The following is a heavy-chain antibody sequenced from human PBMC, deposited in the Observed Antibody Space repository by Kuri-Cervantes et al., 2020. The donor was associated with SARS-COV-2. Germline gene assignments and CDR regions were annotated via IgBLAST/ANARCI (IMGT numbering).Heavy chain of an antibody. CDR1: GYSISSGYY. V-gene: IGHV4-38-2*02. CDR2: IYHSGST. J-gene: IGHJ3*02. CDR3: ARHRMTDAFDI. Sequence: SETLSLTCTVSGYSISSGYYWGWIRQPPGKGLEWIGSIYHSGSTYYNPSLKSRVTISVDTSKNQFPLKLSSVTAADTAVYYCARHRMTDAFDIWGQGTMVTVSS.